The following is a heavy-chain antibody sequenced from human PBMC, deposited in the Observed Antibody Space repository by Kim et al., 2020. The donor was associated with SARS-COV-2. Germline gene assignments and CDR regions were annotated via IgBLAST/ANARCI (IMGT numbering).Heavy chain of an antibody. J-gene: IGHJ4*02. V-gene: IGHV4-34*01. Sequence: LKSRVTISVDTSKNQFSLKLSSVTAADTAVYYCARDCTRTVAGTLYYFDYWGQRTLVTVSS. D-gene: IGHD6-19*01. CDR3: ARDCTRTVAGTLYYFDY.